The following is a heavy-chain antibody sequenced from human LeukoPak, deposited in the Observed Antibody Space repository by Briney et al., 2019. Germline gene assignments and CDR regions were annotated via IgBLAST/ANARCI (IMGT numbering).Heavy chain of an antibody. CDR3: AKDKEKRRYDFWSGPTTYYFDY. V-gene: IGHV3-23*01. CDR1: GFTFSSYA. D-gene: IGHD3-3*01. J-gene: IGHJ4*02. CDR2: ISGSGGST. Sequence: GGSLRLSCAASGFTFSSYAMSWVRQAPGKGLEWVSAISGSGGSTYYADSVKGRFTISRDNSKNTLYLQMNSLRAEDTAVYYCAKDKEKRRYDFWSGPTTYYFDYWGQGTLVTVSS.